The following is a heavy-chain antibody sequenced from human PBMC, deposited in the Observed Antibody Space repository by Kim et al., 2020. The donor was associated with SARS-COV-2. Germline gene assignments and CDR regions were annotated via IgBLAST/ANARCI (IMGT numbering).Heavy chain of an antibody. D-gene: IGHD5-12*01. CDR2: ISGSGGST. Sequence: GGSLRLSCAASGFTFSSYAMSWVRQAPGKGLEWVSAISGSGGSTYYADSVKGRFANSRDNSKNTLYLQMNSLRAEDTAVYYCAKGDTRDGYNDAFDIWGQGTMVTVSS. CDR3: AKGDTRDGYNDAFDI. CDR1: GFTFSSYA. J-gene: IGHJ3*02. V-gene: IGHV3-23*01.